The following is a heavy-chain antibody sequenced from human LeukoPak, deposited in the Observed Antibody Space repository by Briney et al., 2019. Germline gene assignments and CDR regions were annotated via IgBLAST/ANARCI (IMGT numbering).Heavy chain of an antibody. D-gene: IGHD3-10*01. CDR1: GGSINSGGYS. Sequence: SETLSLTCAVSGGSINSGGYSWSWIRQHPGKGLEWVGYIYYSGSTYYNPSLKSRVTISVDTSKNQFSLKLSSVTAADTAVYYCARTTDYGSGSYNFDYWGQGTLVTVSS. CDR3: ARTTDYGSGSYNFDY. V-gene: IGHV4-31*11. CDR2: IYYSGST. J-gene: IGHJ4*02.